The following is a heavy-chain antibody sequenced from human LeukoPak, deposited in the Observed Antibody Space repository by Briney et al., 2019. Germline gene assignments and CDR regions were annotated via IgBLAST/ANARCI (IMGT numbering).Heavy chain of an antibody. D-gene: IGHD3-9*01. Sequence: KTSETLPLTCTVSGGSISSYYWSWIRQPPGKGLEWIGYIYYSGSTNYNPSLKSRVTISVDTSKNQFSLKLSSVTAADTAVYYCASSSSGDILTGYDLDYWGQGTLVTVSS. J-gene: IGHJ4*02. CDR1: GGSISSYY. V-gene: IGHV4-59*01. CDR2: IYYSGST. CDR3: ASSSSGDILTGYDLDY.